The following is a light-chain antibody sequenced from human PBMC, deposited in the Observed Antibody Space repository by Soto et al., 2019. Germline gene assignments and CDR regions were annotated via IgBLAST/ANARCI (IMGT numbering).Light chain of an antibody. J-gene: IGKJ4*01. Sequence: GDRVTITCRASQSISSWLAWYQQKPGKAPKLLIYDASSLESGVPSRFSGSGSGTEFTLTISSLQPDDFATYYRQQYNSYPLTFGGGTKLDIK. CDR1: QSISSW. CDR3: QQYNSYPLT. V-gene: IGKV1-5*01. CDR2: DAS.